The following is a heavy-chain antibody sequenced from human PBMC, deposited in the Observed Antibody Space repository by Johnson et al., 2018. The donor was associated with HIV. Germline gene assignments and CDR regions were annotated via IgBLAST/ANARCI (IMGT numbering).Heavy chain of an antibody. J-gene: IGHJ3*02. CDR1: GFTFSSYA. CDR2: ISYDGSNK. D-gene: IGHD5-24*01. V-gene: IGHV3-30*04. Sequence: QVQLVESGGGLVQPGRSLRLSCAASGFTFSSYAMHWVRQAPGKGLEWVAVISYDGSNKYYADSVKGRFTISRDNSKNTLYLQMNSLKTEDTAVYYCTTDLLRWLQGENAFDIWGQGTMVTVYS. CDR3: TTDLLRWLQGENAFDI.